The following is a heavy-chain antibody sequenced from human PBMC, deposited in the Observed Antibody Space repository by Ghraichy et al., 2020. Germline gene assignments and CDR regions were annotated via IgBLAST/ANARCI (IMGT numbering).Heavy chain of an antibody. J-gene: IGHJ4*02. CDR1: GFTFSNYG. CDR3: AKGSDGYYYEK. Sequence: GGSLRLSCAASGFTFSNYGMHWVRQAPGRGLEWVSSISGDGATPYYADSVKGRITISRDNSKNTLYLHMNSLRAEDTAVYYCAKGSDGYYYEKWGQGTLVTVPS. V-gene: IGHV3-23*01. CDR2: ISGDGATP. D-gene: IGHD3-22*01.